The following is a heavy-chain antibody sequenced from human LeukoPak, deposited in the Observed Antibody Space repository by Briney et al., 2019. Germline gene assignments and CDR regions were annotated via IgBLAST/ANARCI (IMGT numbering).Heavy chain of an antibody. J-gene: IGHJ4*02. CDR1: GYSISRGYY. V-gene: IGHV4-38-2*01. D-gene: IGHD1-20*01. Sequence: MPSETLSLTCGVSGYSISRGYYWAWIRQPPGKGLEWIGTIYHTGSTYYNPSLEGRVTISVDTSKNEFSLNLNSVTAADTAVYYCARAGWIITSGIDYWGQGALVTVSS. CDR3: ARAGWIITSGIDY. CDR2: IYHTGST.